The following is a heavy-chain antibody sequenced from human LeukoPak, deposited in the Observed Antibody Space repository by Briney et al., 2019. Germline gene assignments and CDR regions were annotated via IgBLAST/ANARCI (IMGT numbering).Heavy chain of an antibody. J-gene: IGHJ3*02. CDR3: ASAYSSSWYRTVAFDI. D-gene: IGHD6-13*01. Sequence: GQSLQISCQGSGYSFTSYWIGWVRQMPRKGLGWMGIIYPGDSDTRYSPSFQGQVTISADKSISTAYLQWSSLKASDTAMYYCASAYSSSWYRTVAFDIWGQGTMVTVSS. CDR2: IYPGDSDT. V-gene: IGHV5-51*01. CDR1: GYSFTSYW.